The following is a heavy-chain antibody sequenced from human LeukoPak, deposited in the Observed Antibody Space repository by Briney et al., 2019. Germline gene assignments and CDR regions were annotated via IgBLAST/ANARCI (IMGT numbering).Heavy chain of an antibody. CDR1: GFTFSSYA. CDR2: ISGSGGST. D-gene: IGHD3-22*01. Sequence: GGSLRLSCAASGFTFSSYAMSWVRQAPGKGLEWVSAISGSGGSTYYADSVKGRFTISRDNSKNTLYLQMNSLRAEDTAVYYCATQGEYCDSSGYQFPFDYWGQGTLVTVSS. V-gene: IGHV3-23*01. J-gene: IGHJ4*02. CDR3: ATQGEYCDSSGYQFPFDY.